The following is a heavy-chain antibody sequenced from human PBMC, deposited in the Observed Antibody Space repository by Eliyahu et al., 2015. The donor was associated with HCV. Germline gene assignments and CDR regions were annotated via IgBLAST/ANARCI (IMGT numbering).Heavy chain of an antibody. CDR1: GLTFSGYW. CDR3: ARDFENSFDI. CDR2: INQDGSEK. D-gene: IGHD2-21*01. Sequence: EVQLVESGGGLVQPGGSLRLSCAVSGLTFSGYWMSWVRQAPGKGLEWVANINQDGSEKNYGDSVKGRFTISRDNAKNSVYLQMTSLRAEDTAVYYCARDFENSFDIWGRGTMVTVSS. J-gene: IGHJ3*02. V-gene: IGHV3-7*05.